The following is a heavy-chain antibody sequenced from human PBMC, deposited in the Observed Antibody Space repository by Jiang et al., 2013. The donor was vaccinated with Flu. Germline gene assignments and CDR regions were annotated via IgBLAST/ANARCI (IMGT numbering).Heavy chain of an antibody. V-gene: IGHV3-15*01. CDR1: W. CDR3: TTRFGELSLYYYYGMDV. Sequence: WMSWVRQAPGKGLEWVGRIIRRLDGGTADYAAPVKGRFTISRDDSRNTLYLQMNSLKTEDTGVYYCTTRFGELSLYYYYGMDVWGQGTTVTVSS. J-gene: IGHJ6*02. CDR2: IIRRLDGGTA. D-gene: IGHD3-10*01.